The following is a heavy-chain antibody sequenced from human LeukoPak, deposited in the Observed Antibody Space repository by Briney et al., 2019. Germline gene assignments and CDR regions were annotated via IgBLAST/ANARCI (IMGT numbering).Heavy chain of an antibody. CDR1: GGSISSGSYY. CDR3: ARDHFDGDGYNGPYYYYYYMDV. Sequence: SETLSLTCTVSGGSISSGSYYWSWIRQPAGKGLEWIGRIYTSGSTNYNPSLKSRVTISVDTSKNQFSLKLSSVTAADTAVYYCARDHFDGDGYNGPYYYYYYMDVWGKGTTVTISS. CDR2: IYTSGST. V-gene: IGHV4-61*02. J-gene: IGHJ6*03. D-gene: IGHD5-24*01.